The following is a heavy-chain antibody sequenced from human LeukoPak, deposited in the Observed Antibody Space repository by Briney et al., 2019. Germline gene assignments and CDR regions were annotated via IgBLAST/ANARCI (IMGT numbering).Heavy chain of an antibody. Sequence: GGSLRLSCAASGFTFSTYSMNWVRQAPGKGLEWVSSISSSSDYIYYADSVKGQFTISRDNAKNSLYLQMNSLRAEDTAVYYCARVRFLAYGMDVWGQGTTVTVSS. CDR2: ISSSSDYI. V-gene: IGHV3-21*01. D-gene: IGHD3-3*01. CDR1: GFTFSTYS. CDR3: ARVRFLAYGMDV. J-gene: IGHJ6*02.